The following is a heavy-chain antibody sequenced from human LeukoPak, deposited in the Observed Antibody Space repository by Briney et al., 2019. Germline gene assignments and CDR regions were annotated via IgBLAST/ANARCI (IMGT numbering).Heavy chain of an antibody. CDR1: GFTISNYG. V-gene: IGHV3-30*18. D-gene: IGHD3-10*01. CDR3: AKSPGVLLWFGSFDY. J-gene: IGHJ4*02. Sequence: GGSLRLSCAASGFTISNYGMHWVRQAPGKGLEWVAIISYDGSQKYSADSVKGRFTISRDNSKNTLYLQMNGLRAEDTAVYYCAKSPGVLLWFGSFDYWGQGTLVTVPS. CDR2: ISYDGSQK.